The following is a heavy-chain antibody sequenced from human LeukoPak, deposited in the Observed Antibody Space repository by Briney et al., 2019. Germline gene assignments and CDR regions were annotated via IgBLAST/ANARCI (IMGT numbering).Heavy chain of an antibody. CDR2: IYYSGST. Sequence: SETLSLTCSVSGGSISSRYWSWIRQPPGKGLEWIGYIYYSGSTKYNPSLKSRVTISVDTSKNQFSLKLSSVTAADTAVYYCARGGTTVTPGLLWFDPWGQGTLVTVSS. D-gene: IGHD4-17*01. J-gene: IGHJ5*02. CDR3: ARGGTTVTPGLLWFDP. CDR1: GGSISSRY. V-gene: IGHV4-59*11.